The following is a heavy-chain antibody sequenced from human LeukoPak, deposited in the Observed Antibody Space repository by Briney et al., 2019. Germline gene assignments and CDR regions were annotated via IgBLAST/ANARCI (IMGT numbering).Heavy chain of an antibody. Sequence: GGSLRLSCLVSGFTVSTYGMQWVRQAPGRGLEWVALISLDGINKHYGDSVRGRFTVSRDNSENTLYLQMNSLRPEDTGLYYCAKDKVGGVASDHWGQGALVIVSS. CDR2: ISLDGINK. D-gene: IGHD1-26*01. V-gene: IGHV3-30*02. CDR3: AKDKVGGVASDH. CDR1: GFTVSTYG. J-gene: IGHJ4*02.